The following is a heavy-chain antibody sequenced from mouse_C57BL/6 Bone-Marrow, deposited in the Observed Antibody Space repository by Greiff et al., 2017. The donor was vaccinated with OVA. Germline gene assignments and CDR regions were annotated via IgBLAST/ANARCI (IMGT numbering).Heavy chain of an antibody. V-gene: IGHV14-3*01. J-gene: IGHJ4*01. CDR1: GFNIKNNY. CDR2: IDPANGNT. D-gene: IGHD2-4*01. Sequence: VQLKQSVAELVRPGASVKLSCTASGFNIKNNYMHWVKQRPEQGLEWIGRIDPANGNTKYAPKFQGKATITADTSSNTAYLQLSSLTSEDTANYNSARYDYDGYYARDYWGQGTSVTVSS. CDR3: ARYDYDGYYARDY.